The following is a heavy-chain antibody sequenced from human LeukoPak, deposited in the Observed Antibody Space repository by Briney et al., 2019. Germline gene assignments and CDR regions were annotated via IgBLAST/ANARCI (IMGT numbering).Heavy chain of an antibody. Sequence: ASVKVSCKASGGTFSSYAFSWVRQTPGQGLEWIGGIIPMFGTANYAQKFQGRVTITADESTSTAYMELSSLRSEDTAVYYCARSYSSSWYSFDYWGQGTLVTVSS. J-gene: IGHJ4*02. V-gene: IGHV1-69*13. CDR1: GGTFSSYA. CDR2: IIPMFGTA. D-gene: IGHD6-13*01. CDR3: ARSYSSSWYSFDY.